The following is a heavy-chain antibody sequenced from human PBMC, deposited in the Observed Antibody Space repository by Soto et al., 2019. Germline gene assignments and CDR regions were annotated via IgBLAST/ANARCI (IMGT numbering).Heavy chain of an antibody. Sequence: QVQLQESGPGLVKPSETLSLTCTVSGGSISSYYWSWIRQPPGKGLEWIGYIYDSGSTNYNPSLKRRVTRSVDTSQNQFSLRLTSVTAADTAVYYCAAAPRYWGQGTLVTVSS. D-gene: IGHD2-15*01. J-gene: IGHJ4*02. CDR1: GGSISSYY. CDR2: IYDSGST. CDR3: AAAPRY. V-gene: IGHV4-59*01.